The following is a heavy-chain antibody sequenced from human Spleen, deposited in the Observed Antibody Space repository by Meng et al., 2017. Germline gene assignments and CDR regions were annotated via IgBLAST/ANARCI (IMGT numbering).Heavy chain of an antibody. D-gene: IGHD6-25*01. CDR3: ARDEDISAAGKLFGDY. V-gene: IGHV1-2*06. CDR1: GYNFPDYY. J-gene: IGHJ4*02. Sequence: QGRRWRSGAQVKKPGASVKVSCKPSGYNFPDYYIHWVRRAPGQGLEWMGRINPKSGDTHYAQKFQARVTMTGDTSISTAYMELSGLRSDDTAMYYCARDEDISAAGKLFGDYWGQGTLVTVSS. CDR2: INPKSGDT.